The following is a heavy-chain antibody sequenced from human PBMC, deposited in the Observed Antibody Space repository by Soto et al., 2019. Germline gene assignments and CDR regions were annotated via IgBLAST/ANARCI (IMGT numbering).Heavy chain of an antibody. CDR3: GRGGGNFDQ. CDR1: GFTLSGHW. J-gene: IGHJ4*02. CDR2: VKQDGSDK. D-gene: IGHD3-16*01. V-gene: IGHV3-7*04. Sequence: EVQLVESGGGLVQPGGSLRLTCAASGFTLSGHWMSWVRQAPGKGLEWVANVKQDGSDKYYVDSVKGRFTISRDNAKNSLYLQMNSLRAEDTAVYYWGRGGGNFDQWGQGTLVTVSP.